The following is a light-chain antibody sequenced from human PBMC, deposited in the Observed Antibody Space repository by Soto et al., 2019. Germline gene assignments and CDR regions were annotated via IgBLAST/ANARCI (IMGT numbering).Light chain of an antibody. V-gene: IGKV1-5*01. J-gene: IGKJ1*01. CDR3: QQYASYSKT. Sequence: DVQLIQSPSTLSASIGDSVTITCSVSQAIRDWVAWYHQKPGKASKLLLYDCTSSDSGVPSRFSGTGSETEFTLTISGRQPDDFATYYCQQYASYSKTFGQGTRVEL. CDR1: QAIRDW. CDR2: DCT.